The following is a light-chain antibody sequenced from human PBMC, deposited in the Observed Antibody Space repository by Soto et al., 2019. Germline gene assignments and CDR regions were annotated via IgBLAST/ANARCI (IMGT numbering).Light chain of an antibody. CDR1: RSDSRN. V-gene: IGKV3-15*01. J-gene: IGKJ2*01. CDR2: DAS. Sequence: EIVMTQSPATLSVSPGERATLSCRASRSDSRNLAWYQQKPGQPPRLLIYDASTRATGVPARFGGSGSGTEFTLTISGLQSEDFAVYYCQQYGDWPPDTFGQGTKVEI. CDR3: QQYGDWPPDT.